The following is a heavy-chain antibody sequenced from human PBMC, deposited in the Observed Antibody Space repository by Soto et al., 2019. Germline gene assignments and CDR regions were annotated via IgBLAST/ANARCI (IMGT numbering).Heavy chain of an antibody. CDR3: ARVVTVVKSFHYWYFDL. Sequence: QVQLVQSGAEVKKPGSSVKVSCKASGGTFSSYAISWVRQAPGQGLEWRGGIMPIFGTTNYAQKFQGRVTITADESTSTAYMELSSLRSEYTAMYYCARVVTVVKSFHYWYFDLWGRGTLVTVSS. V-gene: IGHV1-69*12. CDR1: GGTFSSYA. D-gene: IGHD2-15*01. J-gene: IGHJ2*01. CDR2: IMPIFGTT.